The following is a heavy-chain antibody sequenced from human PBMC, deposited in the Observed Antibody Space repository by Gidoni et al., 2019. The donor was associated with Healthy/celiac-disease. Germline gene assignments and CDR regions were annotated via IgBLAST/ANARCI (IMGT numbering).Heavy chain of an antibody. CDR1: GGAISSGDYY. CDR3: ARACSSITIFGVVTGMFDY. V-gene: IGHV4-30-4*01. D-gene: IGHD3-3*01. CDR2: IYYSGST. J-gene: IGHJ4*02. Sequence: QVQLQESGPGLVKPPQTLSLTCTVSGGAISSGDYYWSWIRQPPGKGLEWIGYIYYSGSTYYNPSLKSRVTISVDTSKNQFSLKLSSVTAADTAVYYCARACSSITIFGVVTGMFDYWGQGTLVTVSS.